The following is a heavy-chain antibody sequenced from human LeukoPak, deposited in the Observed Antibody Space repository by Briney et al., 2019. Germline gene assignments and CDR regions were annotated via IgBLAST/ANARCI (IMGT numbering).Heavy chain of an antibody. Sequence: ASVKVSCKASGYTFTSYGISWVRQAPGQGLEWMGWISAYNGNTNYAQKLQGRVTMTTDTSTSTAYMELRSLRSDDTAVYYCARALAPVDTAMAGLDYWGQGTLVTVSS. CDR2: ISAYNGNT. V-gene: IGHV1-18*01. D-gene: IGHD5-18*01. CDR1: GYTFTSYG. J-gene: IGHJ4*02. CDR3: ARALAPVDTAMAGLDY.